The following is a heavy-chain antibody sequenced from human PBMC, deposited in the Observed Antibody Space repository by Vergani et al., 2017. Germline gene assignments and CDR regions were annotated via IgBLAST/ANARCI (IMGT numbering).Heavy chain of an antibody. CDR1: GFTFDDYA. CDR3: VRDQVTMLRGSDALDI. D-gene: IGHD3-10*01. Sequence: EVQLVESGGGLVQPGRSLRLSCAASGFTFDDYAMHWVRQAPGKGLEWVSGISWKSGSIVYADSVKGRFTISRDDSKSIAYLQMNNLQTEDTAMYYCVRDQVTMLRGSDALDIWGQGTMVTVSS. CDR2: ISWKSGSI. J-gene: IGHJ3*02. V-gene: IGHV3-9*01.